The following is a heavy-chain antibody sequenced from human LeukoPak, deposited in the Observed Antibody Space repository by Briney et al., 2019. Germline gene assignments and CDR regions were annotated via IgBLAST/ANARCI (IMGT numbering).Heavy chain of an antibody. J-gene: IGHJ4*02. CDR3: ATGVYYDFWSGYYDDY. CDR2: IIPIFGTA. Sequence: GASVRVSCKASGGIFSSYAISWVRQAPGQGLEWMGGIIPIFGTANYAQKFQGRVTITADESTSTAYMELSSLRSEDTAVYYCATGVYYDFWSGYYDDYWGQGTLVTVSS. D-gene: IGHD3-3*01. CDR1: GGIFSSYA. V-gene: IGHV1-69*13.